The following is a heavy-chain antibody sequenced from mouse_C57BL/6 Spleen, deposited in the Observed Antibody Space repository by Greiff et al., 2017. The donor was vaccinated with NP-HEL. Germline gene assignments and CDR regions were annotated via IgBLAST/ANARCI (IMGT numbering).Heavy chain of an antibody. D-gene: IGHD1-1*01. CDR2: IDPSDSYT. J-gene: IGHJ2*01. CDR1: GYTFTSYW. CDR3: ERRDDGSRFDY. V-gene: IGHV1-69*01. Sequence: QVQLQQSGAELVMPGASVKLSCKASGYTFTSYWMHWVKQRPGQGLEWIGEIDPSDSYTNYNQKFKGKSTLTVDKSSSTAYMQLSSLTSEDSAVYYCERRDDGSRFDYWGQGTTLTVSS.